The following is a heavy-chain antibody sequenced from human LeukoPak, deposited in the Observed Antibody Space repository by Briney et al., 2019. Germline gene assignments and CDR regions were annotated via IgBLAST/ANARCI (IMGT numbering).Heavy chain of an antibody. CDR2: IYYSGAT. CDR3: ARGHRLLRKSRGVWRDAFDI. J-gene: IGHJ3*02. CDR1: GGSISNYY. V-gene: IGHV4-59*12. Sequence: SETLSLTCTVSGGSISNYYWSWIRQPPGMGLEWIGYIYYSGATTYNPSLQSRVTISVDTSKNQFSLKLSSVTAADTAVYYCARGHRLLRKSRGVWRDAFDIWGQGTMVTVSS. D-gene: IGHD2-15*01.